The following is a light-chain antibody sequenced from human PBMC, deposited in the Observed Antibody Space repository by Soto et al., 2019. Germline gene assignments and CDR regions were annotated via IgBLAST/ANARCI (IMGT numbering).Light chain of an antibody. J-gene: IGLJ1*01. CDR2: EVS. CDR3: SSYAGNNIHYV. Sequence: QSALTQPPSASGSAGQSVTISCTGTSTDVGGYNYVSWSQQHPGKAPKLMIYEVSKRPSGVPDRFSGSKSGNTASLTVSGLQAEDEADYYCSSYAGNNIHYVFGTGTKLTVL. CDR1: STDVGGYNY. V-gene: IGLV2-8*01.